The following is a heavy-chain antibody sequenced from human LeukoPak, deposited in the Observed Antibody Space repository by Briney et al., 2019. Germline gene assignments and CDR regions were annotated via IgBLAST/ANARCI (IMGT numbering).Heavy chain of an antibody. CDR1: GFTFSSNA. J-gene: IGHJ6*02. CDR2: ISGSGGST. CDR3: AKDPLGNYGSGSYYNVAYYGMDV. D-gene: IGHD3-10*01. Sequence: GGSLRLSCAASGFTFSSNAMSWVRQAPGKGLEWVSAISGSGGSTYYADSVKGRFTISRDNSKNTLYLQVNSLRAEDTAVYYCAKDPLGNYGSGSYYNVAYYGMDVWGQGTTVTVSS. V-gene: IGHV3-23*01.